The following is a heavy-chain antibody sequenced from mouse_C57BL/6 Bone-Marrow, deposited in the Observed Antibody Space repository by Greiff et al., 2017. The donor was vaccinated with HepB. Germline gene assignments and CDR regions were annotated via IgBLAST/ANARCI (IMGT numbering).Heavy chain of an antibody. V-gene: IGHV2-9-1*01. CDR2: ICPGGGT. D-gene: IGHD2-12*01. CDR3: ARMEDYKGYFDV. J-gene: IGHJ1*03. CDR1: GFSFTSYA. Sequence: VKLLESGPGLVAPSQSLSITCTVSGFSFTSYAISWVRQPPGKGLEWLGVICPGGGTNYYSALKSRLSISKDNSKSQVFLKMNSLQTDDTARYYCARMEDYKGYFDVWGTGTTVTVSS.